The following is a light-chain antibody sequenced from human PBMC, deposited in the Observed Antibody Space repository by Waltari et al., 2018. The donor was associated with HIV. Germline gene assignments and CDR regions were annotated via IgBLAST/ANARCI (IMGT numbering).Light chain of an antibody. CDR2: WAS. J-gene: IGKJ1*01. Sequence: DIVMTQFPDSLAVSLGERATIRCKSSQSVLYSSNNKNFLALYQQKPGQPPKLLFYWASTRQSGVPDRFSGSGSGTDFTLTSSSLQAEDVAVYYCQQYYSTPVTFGQGTKVEIK. CDR1: QSVLYSSNNKNF. CDR3: QQYYSTPVT. V-gene: IGKV4-1*01.